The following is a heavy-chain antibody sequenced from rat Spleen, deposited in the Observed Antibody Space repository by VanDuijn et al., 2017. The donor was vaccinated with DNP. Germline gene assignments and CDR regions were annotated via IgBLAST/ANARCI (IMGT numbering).Heavy chain of an antibody. J-gene: IGHJ2*01. D-gene: IGHD1-4*01. CDR1: GFTFNNHW. Sequence: EVHLVESGGGLVQPGRSLKVSCVASGFTFNNHWMTWIRQAPGKGLEWVASISIACGSTYYPDSVKGRFTISRDNAKSTLYLQMDSLRSEDTATYYCTRSSPAIRGYCFDYWGHGVMVTVSS. V-gene: IGHV5-31*01. CDR2: ISIACGST. CDR3: TRSSPAIRGYCFDY.